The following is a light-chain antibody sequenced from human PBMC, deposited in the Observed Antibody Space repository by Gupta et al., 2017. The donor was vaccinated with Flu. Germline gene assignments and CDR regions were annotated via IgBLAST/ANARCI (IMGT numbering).Light chain of an antibody. J-gene: IGKJ4*01. CDR3: QQYNSGPPLT. CDR2: GAS. V-gene: IGKV3-15*01. Sequence: EIVMTQSPATLSVSPGERATLSCRASQSVSSNLAWYQQKPGQAPRLLIYGASTRATGIPARFSGSGSGTEFTLTISSLQSEDFAVYYCQQYNSGPPLTFGGGTKVEIK. CDR1: QSVSSN.